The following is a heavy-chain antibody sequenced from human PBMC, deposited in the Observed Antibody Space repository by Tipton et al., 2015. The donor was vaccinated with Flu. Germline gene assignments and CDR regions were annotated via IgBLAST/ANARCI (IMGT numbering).Heavy chain of an antibody. J-gene: IGHJ4*02. CDR1: SGPIRSTNYF. CDR3: ARLSFYDVDLKNFYFDY. D-gene: IGHD3-10*02. V-gene: IGHV4-39*01. Sequence: LRLSCTVSSGPIRSTNYFCAWIRQPPGKRLELIGSIYPSGTTYYNPSLKSRVTISADTSKSQFSLKLSSVTAADTAMFYCARLSFYDVDLKNFYFDYWGQGALVTVSS. CDR2: IYPSGTT.